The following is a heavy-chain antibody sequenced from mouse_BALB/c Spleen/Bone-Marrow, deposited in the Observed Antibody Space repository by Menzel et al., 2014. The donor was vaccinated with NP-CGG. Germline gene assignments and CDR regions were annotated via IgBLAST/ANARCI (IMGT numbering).Heavy chain of an antibody. J-gene: IGHJ4*01. D-gene: IGHD1-2*01. V-gene: IGHV4-1*02. CDR3: ARLHYYGYRAY. CDR1: GFDFSRFW. Sequence: EVQLVESGGGLVQPGGSLKLSCAASGFDFSRFWMTWVRQAPGKGLEWIGEINPDSITINYTPSLKDRFIISRDNAKNTLYLQMGRVRSEDTALYYCARLHYYGYRAYWGQGTSVTVSS. CDR2: INPDSITI.